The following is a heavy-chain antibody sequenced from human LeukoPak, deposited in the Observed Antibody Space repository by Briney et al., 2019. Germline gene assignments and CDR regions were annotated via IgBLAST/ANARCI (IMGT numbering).Heavy chain of an antibody. J-gene: IGHJ6*03. Sequence: GGSLRLSCAASGFTFNNHVLHWVRQAPGKGLEWVAVISSDGSMKYYADSVKGRFTISRDNSQNTLYLQMNSLRSEDTAVYYCAKADEYYYYYYYLDVWGKGTTVTISS. CDR3: AKADEYYYYYYYLDV. CDR2: ISSDGSMK. V-gene: IGHV3-30*04. D-gene: IGHD5-24*01. CDR1: GFTFNNHV.